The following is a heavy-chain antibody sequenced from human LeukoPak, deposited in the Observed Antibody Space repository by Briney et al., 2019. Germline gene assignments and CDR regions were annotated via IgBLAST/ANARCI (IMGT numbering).Heavy chain of an antibody. CDR3: ARSNGYDYHFDY. V-gene: IGHV1-8*01. J-gene: IGHJ4*02. CDR2: MNPNSGNT. Sequence: GASVKVSCKASGYTFTSYDINWVRQATGQGLEWMGWMNPNSGNTGYAQKFQGRVTMTRNTSISTAYMELSSLRSEDTAVYYCARSNGYDYHFDYWGQGTLVTVSS. CDR1: GYTFTSYD. D-gene: IGHD5-12*01.